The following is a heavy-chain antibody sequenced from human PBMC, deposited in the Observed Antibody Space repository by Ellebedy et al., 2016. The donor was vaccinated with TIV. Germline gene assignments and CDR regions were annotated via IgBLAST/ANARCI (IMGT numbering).Heavy chain of an antibody. V-gene: IGHV4-59*01. J-gene: IGHJ5*02. CDR1: GGSISSYY. CDR2: IYYSGST. CDR3: ARELVGAITNWFDP. D-gene: IGHD1-26*01. Sequence: MPSETLSLTCTVSGGSISSYYWSWIRQPPGKGLEWIGYIYYSGSTNYNPSLKSRVTISLDTSKNQFSLKLSSVTAADTAVYYCARELVGAITNWFDPWGQGTLVTVSS.